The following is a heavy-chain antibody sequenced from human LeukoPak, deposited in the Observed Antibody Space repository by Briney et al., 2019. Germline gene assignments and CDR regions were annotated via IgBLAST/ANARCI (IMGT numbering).Heavy chain of an antibody. CDR1: GGTFSSYA. Sequence: GASVKVSCKASGGTFSSYAISWVRQAPGQGLEWMGRIIPILGIANYAQKFQGRVTITADKSTSTAYMELSSLRSADTAVYYCARDPEIDCSGGSCNDYWGQGTLVTVSS. J-gene: IGHJ4*02. V-gene: IGHV1-69*04. CDR2: IIPILGIA. CDR3: ARDPEIDCSGGSCNDY. D-gene: IGHD2-15*01.